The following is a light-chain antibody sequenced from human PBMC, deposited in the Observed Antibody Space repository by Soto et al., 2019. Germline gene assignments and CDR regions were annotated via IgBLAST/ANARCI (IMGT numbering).Light chain of an antibody. Sequence: QSVLTQPASVSGSPGQSIAISCTGTRSDVGAYNYVSWYQQHPGKAPKLMISEVTNRPSGVSDRFSGSKSGNTASLTISGLQAEDEADYYCSSFTSRFTFVFGTGTKVPS. CDR1: RSDVGAYNY. CDR3: SSFTSRFTFV. J-gene: IGLJ1*01. CDR2: EVT. V-gene: IGLV2-14*01.